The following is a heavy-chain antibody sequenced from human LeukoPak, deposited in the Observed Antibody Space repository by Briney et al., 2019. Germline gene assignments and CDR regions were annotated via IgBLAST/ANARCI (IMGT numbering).Heavy chain of an antibody. CDR2: LSSGGNYI. D-gene: IGHD2-15*01. Sequence: GGSLRLSCAASGFTFSSCSMNWVRQAPGRGLEWVSSLSSGGNYIYYADSVKGRFTSSRDNAKNSLCLQMNSLRAEDTAVYYCVRAGYAYNYYYAMDVWGQGTTVTVSS. V-gene: IGHV3-21*01. J-gene: IGHJ6*02. CDR3: VRAGYAYNYYYAMDV. CDR1: GFTFSSCS.